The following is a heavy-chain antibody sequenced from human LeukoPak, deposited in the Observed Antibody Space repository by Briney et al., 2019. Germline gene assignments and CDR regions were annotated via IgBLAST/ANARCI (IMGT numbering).Heavy chain of an antibody. J-gene: IGHJ5*02. Sequence: SETLSLTCTVSGGSISSYYWSWIRQPPGKGLEWIGYIYYSGSTNYNPSLKSRVTISVDTSKNQFSLKLSSVTAADTAVYYCAGYGSGSYPFVRYWFDPWGQGTLVTVSS. CDR1: GGSISSYY. CDR2: IYYSGST. V-gene: IGHV4-59*01. CDR3: AGYGSGSYPFVRYWFDP. D-gene: IGHD3-10*01.